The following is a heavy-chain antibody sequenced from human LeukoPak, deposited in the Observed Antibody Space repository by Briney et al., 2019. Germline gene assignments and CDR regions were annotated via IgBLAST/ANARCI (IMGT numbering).Heavy chain of an antibody. J-gene: IGHJ4*02. CDR3: AKVGLYGSGSYDY. D-gene: IGHD3-10*01. Sequence: GSLRLSCAASGFTFSSYAMQWVRQAPGKGLEWLAILSYDGSRKNYADSVKGRFTISRDNSKNTLYLQMNSLRAEDTAVYYCAKVGLYGSGSYDYWGQGTLVTVSS. CDR1: GFTFSSYA. CDR2: LSYDGSRK. V-gene: IGHV3-30*04.